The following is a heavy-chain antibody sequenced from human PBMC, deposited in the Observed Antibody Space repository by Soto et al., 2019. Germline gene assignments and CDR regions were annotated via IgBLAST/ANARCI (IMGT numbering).Heavy chain of an antibody. Sequence: QLQLQESGPGLVKPSETLSLTCTVSGDSVTSSYYYWDWVRQPPGKGLEWIGSIYYSGNTYYNPSLKSRVTISVDTSKNQFSLRLSSVTAAHTAVYYCASSHYEWLLDYWGQGTLVTVSS. J-gene: IGHJ4*02. CDR2: IYYSGNT. D-gene: IGHD6-19*01. CDR3: ASSHYEWLLDY. V-gene: IGHV4-39*01. CDR1: GDSVTSSYYY.